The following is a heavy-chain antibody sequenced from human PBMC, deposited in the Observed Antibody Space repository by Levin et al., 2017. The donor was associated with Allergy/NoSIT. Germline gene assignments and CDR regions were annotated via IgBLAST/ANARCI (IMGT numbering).Heavy chain of an antibody. CDR3: AKVQYYYDSSGYYVYYFDY. Sequence: GESLKISCAASGFTFSSYAMSWVRQAPGKGLEWVSAISGSGGSTYYADSVKGRFTISRDNSKNTLYLQMNSLRAEDTAVYYCAKVQYYYDSSGYYVYYFDYWGQGTLVTVSS. D-gene: IGHD3-22*01. CDR2: ISGSGGST. CDR1: GFTFSSYA. J-gene: IGHJ4*02. V-gene: IGHV3-23*01.